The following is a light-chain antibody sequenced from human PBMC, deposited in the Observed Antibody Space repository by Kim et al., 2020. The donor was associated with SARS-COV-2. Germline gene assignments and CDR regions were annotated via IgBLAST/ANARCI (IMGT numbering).Light chain of an antibody. V-gene: IGLV1-51*01. CDR3: GTWDSSLSVVV. CDR2: DIN. CDR1: SSNIGNNY. J-gene: IGLJ2*01. Sequence: GQKVTISFSGSSSNIGNNYVSWYQQLPGTAPKLLIYDINKRPSGIPDRFSGSKSGTSATLGITGLQTGDEADYYCGTWDSSLSVVVFGGGTQLTVL.